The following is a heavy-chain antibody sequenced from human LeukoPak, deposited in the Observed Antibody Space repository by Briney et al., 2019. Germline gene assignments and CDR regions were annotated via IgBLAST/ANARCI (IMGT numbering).Heavy chain of an antibody. V-gene: IGHV1-2*02. Sequence: ASVKVSCKASGYTFTGYYMHWVRQAPGQGLEWMGWINPNSGGTNYAQKFQGRVTMTRDTSISTAYMELSRLRSDDTAVYYCAREQQLARGDAFDIWGQGTMVTVSS. D-gene: IGHD6-13*01. CDR1: GYTFTGYY. CDR3: AREQQLARGDAFDI. J-gene: IGHJ3*02. CDR2: INPNSGGT.